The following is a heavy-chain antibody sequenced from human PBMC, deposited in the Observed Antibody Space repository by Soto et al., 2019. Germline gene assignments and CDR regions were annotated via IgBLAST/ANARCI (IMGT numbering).Heavy chain of an antibody. CDR3: ARDTGDGTFDF. CDR2: INAGYGNT. J-gene: IGHJ4*02. V-gene: IGHV1-3*01. CDR1: GYTFSSYA. D-gene: IGHD2-8*02. Sequence: ASVKFSCKASGYTFSSYAMHWVRQAPGQRLECMGWINAGYGNTKSSQKFQDRVTISRXTXXSXXXMXLXXLRXEDTAVYYCARDTGDGTFDFWGQGTLDTVSS.